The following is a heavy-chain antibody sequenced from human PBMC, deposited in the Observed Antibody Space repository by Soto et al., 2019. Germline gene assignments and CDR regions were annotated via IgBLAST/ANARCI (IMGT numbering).Heavy chain of an antibody. D-gene: IGHD2-21*02. V-gene: IGHV4-30-4*01. J-gene: IGHJ4*02. Sequence: QVQLQESGPGLVKPSQTLSLTCTVSGGSISSGDYYWSWIRQPPGKGLEWIGYIYYSGSTYYNPSIKSRVTISVDTSKNQFSRKLSSVTAADTAVYYCAIDGGNSVYFDYWGQGTLVTVSS. CDR3: AIDGGNSVYFDY. CDR2: IYYSGST. CDR1: GGSISSGDYY.